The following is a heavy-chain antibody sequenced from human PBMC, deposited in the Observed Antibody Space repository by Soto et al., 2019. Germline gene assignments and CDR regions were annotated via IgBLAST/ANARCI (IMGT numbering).Heavy chain of an antibody. V-gene: IGHV3-66*01. Sequence: GGSLRLSCAASGFTVSSNYISWVRQAPGKGLEWVSIMYSGGSTYYADSVKGRFTISRDNSKNTLYLQMNSVRAEDTAVYYCARDQAPAALLGWFDPWGQGTLVTVSS. J-gene: IGHJ5*02. CDR1: GFTVSSNY. D-gene: IGHD2-2*01. CDR2: MYSGGST. CDR3: ARDQAPAALLGWFDP.